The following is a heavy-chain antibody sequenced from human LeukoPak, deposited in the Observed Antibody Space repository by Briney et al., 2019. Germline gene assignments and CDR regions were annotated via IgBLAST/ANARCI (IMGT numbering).Heavy chain of an antibody. D-gene: IGHD6-19*01. CDR3: ARGTRTAGIAVAGVHFDY. J-gene: IGHJ4*02. Sequence: ASVKVSCKASGYTFTGYYMHWVRQAPGHGLEWMGWINPNSGGTNYAQKFQGRVTMTRDTSISTAYMELSRLRSDDTAVYYCARGTRTAGIAVAGVHFDYWGQGTLVTVSS. CDR1: GYTFTGYY. V-gene: IGHV1-2*02. CDR2: INPNSGGT.